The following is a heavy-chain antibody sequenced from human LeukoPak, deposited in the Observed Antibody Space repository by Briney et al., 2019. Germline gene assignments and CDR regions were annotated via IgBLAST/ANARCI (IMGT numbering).Heavy chain of an antibody. J-gene: IGHJ4*02. D-gene: IGHD3-3*01. CDR1: GYTFTSYG. CDR3: AREGLSDYDFWSGPPTPPDY. CDR2: ISAYNGNT. V-gene: IGHV1-18*01. Sequence: GASVKVSCKASGYTFTSYGISWVRQAPGQGLEWMGWISAYNGNTNYAQKLQGRVTMTTDTSTSTAYMELRSLRSDDTAVYYCAREGLSDYDFWSGPPTPPDYWGQGTLVTVSS.